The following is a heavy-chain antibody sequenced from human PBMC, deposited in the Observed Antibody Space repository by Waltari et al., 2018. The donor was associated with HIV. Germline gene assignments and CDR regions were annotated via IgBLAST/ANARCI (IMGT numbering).Heavy chain of an antibody. CDR2: MNPGSGNT. Sequence: WVRQATGQGLEWMGWMNPGSGNTGYAQQFQGRVTMTRNTSISTAYLELSSLRSEDTAVYYCARGLSSYPTQYWGQGTLVTVSS. D-gene: IGHD3-16*02. V-gene: IGHV1-8*01. J-gene: IGHJ4*02. CDR3: ARGLSSYPTQY.